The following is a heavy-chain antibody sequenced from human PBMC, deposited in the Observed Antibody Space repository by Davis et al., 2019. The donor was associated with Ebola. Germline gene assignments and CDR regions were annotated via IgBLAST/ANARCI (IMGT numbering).Heavy chain of an antibody. CDR1: GFTFSSYW. D-gene: IGHD6-19*01. Sequence: GESLKISCAASGFTFSSYWMHWVRQGPGKGLEWVANIKQDGSEKYYVDSVKGRFTISRDNAKNSLYLQMNSLRAEDTAVYYCARDTFGAVAGIFDYWGQGTLVTVSS. V-gene: IGHV3-7*01. CDR3: ARDTFGAVAGIFDY. CDR2: IKQDGSEK. J-gene: IGHJ4*02.